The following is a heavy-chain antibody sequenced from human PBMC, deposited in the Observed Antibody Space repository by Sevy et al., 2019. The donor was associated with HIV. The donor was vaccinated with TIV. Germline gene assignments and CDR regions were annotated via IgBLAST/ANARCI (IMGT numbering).Heavy chain of an antibody. V-gene: IGHV4-31*03. Sequence: SETLSLTCTVSGGSISSGGYYWSWIRQHPGKGLEWIGYIYYSGSTYYNPSLKSRVTISVDRSKNQFSLKLSSVTAADTAVYYCARGAPYAAFDYWGQGTLVTVSS. J-gene: IGHJ4*02. D-gene: IGHD6-13*01. CDR3: ARGAPYAAFDY. CDR1: GGSISSGGYY. CDR2: IYYSGST.